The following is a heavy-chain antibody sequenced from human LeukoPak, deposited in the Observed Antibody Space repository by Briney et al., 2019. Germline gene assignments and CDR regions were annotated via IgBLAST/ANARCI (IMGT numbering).Heavy chain of an antibody. J-gene: IGHJ4*02. CDR3: ARHLSPGYCSGGSCSQFDY. CDR2: INHSGST. Sequence: SETLSLTCAVCGGSFSGYYWSWIRQPPGKGLEWIGEINHSGSTNYNPSLKSRVTISVDTSKNQFSLKLSSVTAADTAVYYCARHLSPGYCSGGSCSQFDYWGQGTLVTVSS. V-gene: IGHV4-34*01. CDR1: GGSFSGYY. D-gene: IGHD2-15*01.